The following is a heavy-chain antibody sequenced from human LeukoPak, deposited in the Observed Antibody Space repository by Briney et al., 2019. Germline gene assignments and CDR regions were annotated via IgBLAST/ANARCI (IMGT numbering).Heavy chain of an antibody. Sequence: GGSLRLSCAASGFTFSSYAMSWVRQAPGKGLEWVSAISGSGGSTYYADSVKGRFTISRDNSKNTLYLQMNSLRAEDTAVYYCAKGSNIVVVIAIAPYYFDYWGQGTLVTVSS. CDR1: GFTFSSYA. V-gene: IGHV3-23*01. CDR2: ISGSGGST. J-gene: IGHJ4*02. D-gene: IGHD2-21*01. CDR3: AKGSNIVVVIAIAPYYFDY.